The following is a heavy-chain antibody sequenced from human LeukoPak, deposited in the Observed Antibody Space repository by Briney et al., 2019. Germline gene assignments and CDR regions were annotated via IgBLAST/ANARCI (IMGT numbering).Heavy chain of an antibody. CDR3: AKILTGTGPTMDV. CDR2: ISSSSSTI. D-gene: IGHD1-20*01. V-gene: IGHV3-48*01. CDR1: GFTFSSHS. J-gene: IGHJ6*02. Sequence: PGGSLRLSCAASGFTFSSHSMNWVRQAPGKGLEWVSYISSSSSTIYYADSVKGRFTISRDNAKNSLYLQMNSLRAEDTAVYYCAKILTGTGPTMDVWGQGTTVTVSS.